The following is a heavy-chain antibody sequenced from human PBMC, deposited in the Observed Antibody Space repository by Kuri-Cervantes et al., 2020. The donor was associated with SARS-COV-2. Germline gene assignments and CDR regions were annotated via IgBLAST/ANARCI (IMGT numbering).Heavy chain of an antibody. CDR1: GFTFSSYD. Sequence: ETLSLTCAASGFTFSSYDMSWVRQAPGKGLEWVAGIGSYGVTTYYADSVKGRFAVSRDNSKNTLSLQMNSLRAEDTAVYYCGKEGGHNEIDYWGQGTLVTVSS. D-gene: IGHD5-24*01. J-gene: IGHJ4*02. V-gene: IGHV3-23*01. CDR2: IGSYGVTT. CDR3: GKEGGHNEIDY.